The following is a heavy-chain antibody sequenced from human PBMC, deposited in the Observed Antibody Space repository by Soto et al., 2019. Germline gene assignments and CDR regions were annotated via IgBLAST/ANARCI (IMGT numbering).Heavy chain of an antibody. CDR3: ARVRCAAVVLGAVIGYFDY. CDR1: GGSFSGYY. J-gene: IGHJ4*02. CDR2: INHSGST. D-gene: IGHD2-15*01. V-gene: IGHV4-34*01. Sequence: SETLSLTCAVYGGSFSGYYWSWIRQPPGKGLEWIGEINHSGSTNYNPSLKSRVTISVDTSKNQFSLKLSSVTAADTAVYYCARVRCAAVVLGAVIGYFDYWGQGTLVTVSS.